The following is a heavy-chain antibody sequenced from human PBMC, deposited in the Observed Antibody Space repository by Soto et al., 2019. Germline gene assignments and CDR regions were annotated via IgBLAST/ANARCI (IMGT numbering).Heavy chain of an antibody. V-gene: IGHV4-61*01. CDR1: GGAVSSGTYY. J-gene: IGHJ5*02. CDR2: IYFTGST. CDR3: TRGPPRVQWFDP. Sequence: SETLSLTCTVSGGAVSSGTYYWSWIRQPPGKGLEWIGHIYFTGSTNYNPSLKSRVTMSLDTSRNQFSLKLSSVTAADTAVYYCTRGPPRVQWFDPWGLGTLVTVYS.